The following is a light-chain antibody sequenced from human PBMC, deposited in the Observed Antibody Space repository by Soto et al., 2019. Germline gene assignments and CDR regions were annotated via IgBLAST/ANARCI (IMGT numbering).Light chain of an antibody. CDR1: SSDVGGYNY. V-gene: IGLV2-14*03. CDR2: DVS. J-gene: IGLJ3*02. Sequence: QSALTQPASVSGSPGQPITISCTGTSSDVGGYNYVSWYQQHTGKAPKLLIYDVSNRPSGVSDRFSGSKSGNTAYLTIFGLQAEDEADYYCSFYGTTTMVFGGGTKVTVL. CDR3: SFYGTTTMV.